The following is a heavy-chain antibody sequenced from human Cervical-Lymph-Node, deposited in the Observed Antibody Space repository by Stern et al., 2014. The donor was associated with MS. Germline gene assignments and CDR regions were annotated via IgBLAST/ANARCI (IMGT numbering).Heavy chain of an antibody. D-gene: IGHD5/OR15-5a*01. V-gene: IGHV2-5*02. Sequence: QITLKESGPTLLKPTQTLTLTCTFSGFSLSSGMGVGWIRRPPGGALEWLALIYLDGDRRYNPSLKNRLTITTDSSRNQVVLSMTNMDPVDTATYHCARRPPQPSVAWYPNWFDPWGPGTLVTVSS. CDR3: ARRPPQPSVAWYPNWFDP. CDR1: GFSLSSGMG. CDR2: IYLDGDR. J-gene: IGHJ5*02.